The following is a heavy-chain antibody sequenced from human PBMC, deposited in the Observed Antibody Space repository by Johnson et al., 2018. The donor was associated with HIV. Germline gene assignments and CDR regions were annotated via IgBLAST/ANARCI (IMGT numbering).Heavy chain of an antibody. Sequence: VQLVESGGGVVRPGGSLRLSCAASGFTFDDYAMHWVRQAPGKGLEWVSGISWNSGSIGYADSVKGRFTISRDNAKNSLFLQMNSLTAEDTAVYYCASGDYDSSGVHAFDIWGQGTMVTVSS. J-gene: IGHJ3*02. V-gene: IGHV3-9*01. CDR1: GFTFDDYA. CDR2: ISWNSGSI. CDR3: ASGDYDSSGVHAFDI. D-gene: IGHD3-22*01.